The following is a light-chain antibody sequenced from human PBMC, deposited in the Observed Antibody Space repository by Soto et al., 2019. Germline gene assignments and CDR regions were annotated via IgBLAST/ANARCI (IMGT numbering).Light chain of an antibody. J-gene: IGKJ4*01. CDR1: QSISSW. V-gene: IGKV1-5*01. CDR2: DAS. Sequence: DIQMTKSPSTLSASVGDRVTITCRASQSISSWLAWYQQKPGKAPKLLIYDASSLESGVPSRFSGSGSDTEFTLTINNLQPDDCATYHCQQYNRYSLTFGGGTKVEIK. CDR3: QQYNRYSLT.